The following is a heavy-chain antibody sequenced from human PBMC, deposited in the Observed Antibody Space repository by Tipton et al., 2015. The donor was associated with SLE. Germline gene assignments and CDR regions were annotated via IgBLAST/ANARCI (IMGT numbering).Heavy chain of an antibody. CDR3: AREGVEMVATLGGTDCYFMDV. CDR2: ISRTSSTI. J-gene: IGHJ6*03. CDR1: GFSLSSYS. V-gene: IGHV3-48*01. D-gene: IGHD5-12*01. Sequence: SLRLSCAASGFSLSSYSMNWVRQAPGKGLEWVSYISRTSSTIYYAESVEGRFTISRDNAKNSLYLQMNSLRAEDTAVYYCAREGVEMVATLGGTDCYFMDVWGKGTTVTISS.